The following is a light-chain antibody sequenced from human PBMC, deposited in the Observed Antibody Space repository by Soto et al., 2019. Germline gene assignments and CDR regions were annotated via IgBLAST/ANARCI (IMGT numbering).Light chain of an antibody. V-gene: IGLV2-8*01. Sequence: QSVPTQPPSASGSPGQSVTISCTGTSSDVGGYDYVSWYQQHPGKAPKLMIYEVSKRPSGVPDRFSGSKSGNTASLTVSGLQAEDEADYYCSSYAGSNNVFGTGTQLTVL. J-gene: IGLJ1*01. CDR2: EVS. CDR1: SSDVGGYDY. CDR3: SSYAGSNNV.